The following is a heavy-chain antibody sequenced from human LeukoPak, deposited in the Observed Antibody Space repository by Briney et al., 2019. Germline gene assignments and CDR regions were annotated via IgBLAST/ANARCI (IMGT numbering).Heavy chain of an antibody. CDR2: IIPISGTA. Sequence: SVKVSCKASGGTFSSYAISWVRQAPGQGLEWMGGIIPISGTANYAQKFQGRVTITADESTSTAYMELSSLRSEDTAVYYCARDDRAATGWGVYFDYWGQGTLVTVSS. V-gene: IGHV1-69*13. D-gene: IGHD6-13*01. CDR1: GGTFSSYA. CDR3: ARDDRAATGWGVYFDY. J-gene: IGHJ4*02.